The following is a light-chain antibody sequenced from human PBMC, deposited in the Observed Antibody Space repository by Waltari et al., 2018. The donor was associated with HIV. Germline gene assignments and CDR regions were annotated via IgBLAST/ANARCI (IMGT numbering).Light chain of an antibody. CDR2: DNN. V-gene: IGLV1-51*02. CDR3: GSCFKRLRGGV. CDR1: STRSSEVGGDF. J-gene: IGLJ2*01. Sequence: VLTQPPSLSAAPGQKVTISCSTSSTRSSEVGGDFVSWYQHGPGEAPKLVIYDNNKRPAGIPHRFSGSRTATSATLSITGLQTEDEAIYYCGSCFKRLRGGVFGGGTKLTVL.